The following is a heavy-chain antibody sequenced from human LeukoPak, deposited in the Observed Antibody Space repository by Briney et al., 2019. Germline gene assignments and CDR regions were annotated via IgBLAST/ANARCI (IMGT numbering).Heavy chain of an antibody. V-gene: IGHV3-30*03. CDR2: ISYDGSNK. CDR1: GFTFSSYG. D-gene: IGHD3-3*01. J-gene: IGHJ4*02. Sequence: GGSLRLSCAASGFTFSSYGMHWVRQAPGKGLEWVAVISYDGSNKYYADSVKGRFAISRDNSKNTLYLQMNSLRAEDTAVYYCAVTIFGVVRYFDYWGQGTLVTVSS. CDR3: AVTIFGVVRYFDY.